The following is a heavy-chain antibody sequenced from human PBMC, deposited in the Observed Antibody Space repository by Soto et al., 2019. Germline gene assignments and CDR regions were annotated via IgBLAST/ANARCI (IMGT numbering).Heavy chain of an antibody. J-gene: IGHJ6*02. CDR1: GGSISSYY. CDR2: IYTSGST. Sequence: LSLTCTVSGGSISSYYWSWIRQPAGKRLEWIGRIYTSGSTNYNPSLKSRVTMSVDTSKNQFSLKLSSVTAADTAVYYCARGDRRITIFGVVIIDYGMDVWGQGTTVTVSS. V-gene: IGHV4-4*07. D-gene: IGHD3-3*01. CDR3: ARGDRRITIFGVVIIDYGMDV.